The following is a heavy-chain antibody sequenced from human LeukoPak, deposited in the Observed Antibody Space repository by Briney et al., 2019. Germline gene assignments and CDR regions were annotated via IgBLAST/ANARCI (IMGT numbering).Heavy chain of an antibody. CDR1: RFTFSSYS. D-gene: IGHD3-22*01. Sequence: GGSLRLSCAASRFTFSSYSMNWVRQAPGKGLEWVSYISSSSSTIYYADSVKGRFTISRDNAKNSLYLQMNSLRAEDTAVYYCASPSSSGYWGRGTLVTVSS. CDR2: ISSSSSTI. J-gene: IGHJ4*02. V-gene: IGHV3-48*04. CDR3: ASPSSSGY.